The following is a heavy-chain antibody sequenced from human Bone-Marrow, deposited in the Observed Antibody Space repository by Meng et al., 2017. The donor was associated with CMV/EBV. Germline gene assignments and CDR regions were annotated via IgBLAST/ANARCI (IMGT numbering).Heavy chain of an antibody. D-gene: IGHD4-11*01. Sequence: GGSLRLPCAASGFTFSSYGMHWVRQAPGKGLEWMTFIRYDGTYELYIEAVKGRFTISRDNSRNTVYLQMNNLRAEDTAVYYCAKLSSTVTYGMDVWGQGTTVTVSS. CDR1: GFTFSSYG. CDR2: IRYDGTYE. CDR3: AKLSSTVTYGMDV. V-gene: IGHV3-30*02. J-gene: IGHJ6*01.